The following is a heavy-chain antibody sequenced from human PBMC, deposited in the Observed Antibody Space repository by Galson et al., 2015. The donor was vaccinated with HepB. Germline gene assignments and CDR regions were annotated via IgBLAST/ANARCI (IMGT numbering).Heavy chain of an antibody. CDR3: ARVITTVTTDFDC. D-gene: IGHD4-11*01. Sequence: LRLSCAASGFTFSDYYMSWIRQPPGKGLEWIGSIYHSGSTYYNPSLKSRVTISVDTSKNQFSLKLSSVTAADTAVYYCARVITTVTTDFDCWGQGTLVTVSS. CDR2: IYHSGST. V-gene: IGHV4-38-2*01. CDR1: GFTFSDYY. J-gene: IGHJ4*02.